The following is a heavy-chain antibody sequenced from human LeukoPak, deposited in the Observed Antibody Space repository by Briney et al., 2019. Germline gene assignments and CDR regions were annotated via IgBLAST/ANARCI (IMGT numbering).Heavy chain of an antibody. CDR1: GFTFSSYA. V-gene: IGHV3-23*01. Sequence: GGSLRLSCAASGFTFSSYAMSWVRQAPGRGLEWVSAISGSGGSTYYADSVKGRFTISRDNSKNTLYLQMNSLRAEDTAVYYCAKMSSGYDPNWYDPWGQGTLVTVSS. J-gene: IGHJ5*02. CDR3: AKMSSGYDPNWYDP. D-gene: IGHD5-12*01. CDR2: ISGSGGST.